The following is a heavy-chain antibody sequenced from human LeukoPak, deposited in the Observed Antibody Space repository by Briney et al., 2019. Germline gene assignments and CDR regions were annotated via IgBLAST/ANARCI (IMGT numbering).Heavy chain of an antibody. CDR3: ARVMYSSSWYGDAFDI. Sequence: GGSLRLSCVASGFTISSYWMSWVRQAPGKGLEWVANIKQDGSEKYYVDSVKGRFTISRDNAKNSLYLQMNSLRAEDTAVYYCARVMYSSSWYGDAFDIWGQGTMVTVSS. CDR1: GFTISSYW. J-gene: IGHJ3*02. CDR2: IKQDGSEK. V-gene: IGHV3-7*01. D-gene: IGHD6-13*01.